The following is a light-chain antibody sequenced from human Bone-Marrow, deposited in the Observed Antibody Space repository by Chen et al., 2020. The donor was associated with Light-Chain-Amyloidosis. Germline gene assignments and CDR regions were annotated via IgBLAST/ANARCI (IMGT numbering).Light chain of an antibody. CDR3: QSYQGSSQGV. V-gene: IGLV6-57*01. CDR2: EDD. CDR1: SGSIASNY. J-gene: IGLJ3*02. Sequence: NFMLTQPHSVSESPGKTVIISCTRSSGSIASNYVQWYQQRPGSSPTTVIYEDDQRPSGVPARFSGSIDRSSNSASLTISGLKTEDVADYYCQSYQGSSQGVFGGGTKLTVL.